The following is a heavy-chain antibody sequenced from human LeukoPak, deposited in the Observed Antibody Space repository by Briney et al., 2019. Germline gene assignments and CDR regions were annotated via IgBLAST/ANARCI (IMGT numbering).Heavy chain of an antibody. Sequence: GGSLRLSCTVSGFSFTNFWMSWVRQAPGRGLEWVANIHPEGNEKYHVESVKGRFTISRDNTKNLLFLQMNGLRVEDTAVYYCARGDAFSGDHWGQGTLVTVSS. CDR3: ARGDAFSGDH. V-gene: IGHV3-7*04. J-gene: IGHJ4*02. CDR1: GFSFTNFW. CDR2: IHPEGNEK.